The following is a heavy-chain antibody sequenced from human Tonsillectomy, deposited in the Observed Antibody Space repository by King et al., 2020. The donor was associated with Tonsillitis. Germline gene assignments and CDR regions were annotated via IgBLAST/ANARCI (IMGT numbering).Heavy chain of an antibody. CDR1: GLAVSSNY. V-gene: IGHV3-53*04. J-gene: IGHJ6*02. CDR2: IYTDGST. CDR3: ARVEGPRPPGAYGMDI. D-gene: IGHD5-24*01. Sequence: VQLVESGGGLVQPGGSLRLSCAASGLAVSSNYMNWVRQAPGKGLECVSVIYTDGSTYYADSVKGRFTISRHKAKNTLYLQMNSLRPEDTAVYYCARVEGPRPPGAYGMDIWGQGXTVTVSS.